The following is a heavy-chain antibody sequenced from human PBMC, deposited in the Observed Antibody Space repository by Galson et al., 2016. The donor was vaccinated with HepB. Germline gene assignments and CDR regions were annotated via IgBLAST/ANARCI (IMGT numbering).Heavy chain of an antibody. Sequence: SVKVTCKASGYTFTASFIYWVRQAPGQGLEWLGFINPNVGSTTFAQKFQDIVTMTRDTSTSTVFMELSSLRSEDTAVYFCARGDLNYYYALDVWGQGTTVTVSS. D-gene: IGHD3-3*01. J-gene: IGHJ6*02. CDR3: ARGDLNYYYALDV. CDR2: INPNVGST. CDR1: GYTFTASF. V-gene: IGHV1-46*01.